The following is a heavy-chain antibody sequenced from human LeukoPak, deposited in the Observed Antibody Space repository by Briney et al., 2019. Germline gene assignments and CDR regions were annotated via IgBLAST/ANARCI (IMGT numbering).Heavy chain of an antibody. CDR1: GGSISSYY. J-gene: IGHJ4*02. CDR3: ARVVSGHFDY. V-gene: IGHV4-59*01. D-gene: IGHD2-15*01. CDR2: IYYSGST. Sequence: SETLSLTCTVSGGSISSYYWSWIRQPPGKGLEWIGYIYYSGSTNYNPSLKSRVTISVDTSKNQLSLKLSSVTAADTAMYYCARVVSGHFDYWGQGTLATVSS.